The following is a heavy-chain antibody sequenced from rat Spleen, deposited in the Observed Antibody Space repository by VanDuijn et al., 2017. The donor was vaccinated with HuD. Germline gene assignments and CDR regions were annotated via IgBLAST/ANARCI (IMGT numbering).Heavy chain of an antibody. Sequence: EVQLVESDGGLVQPGRSLKLSCSASGFTFSDYTMAWVRQAPKKGLEWVAAMVDDGSNTFYRDSVKGRFTISRDNAKSTLYLQVDSLRYEDTALDCCARPTTGIPFNYWGQGVMVTVSS. CDR1: GFTFSDYT. V-gene: IGHV5-17*01. J-gene: IGHJ2*01. CDR2: MVDDGSNT. CDR3: ARPTTGIPFNY. D-gene: IGHD1-9*01.